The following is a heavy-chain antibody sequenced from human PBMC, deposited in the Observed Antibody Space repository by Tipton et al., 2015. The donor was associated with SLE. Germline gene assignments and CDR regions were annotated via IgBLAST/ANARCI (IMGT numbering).Heavy chain of an antibody. V-gene: IGHV3-21*01. CDR3: ARDCTNGICSLRGFDF. Sequence: GSLRLSCAASGFTFNTYNMNWVRQAPGKGLEWVSSISSSSTYIYYADSVKGRFTISRDNAKNSLYLQMNSLRVEDTAVYYCARDCTNGICSLRGFDFWGQGTLVTVSS. J-gene: IGHJ4*02. D-gene: IGHD2-8*01. CDR2: ISSSSTYI. CDR1: GFTFNTYN.